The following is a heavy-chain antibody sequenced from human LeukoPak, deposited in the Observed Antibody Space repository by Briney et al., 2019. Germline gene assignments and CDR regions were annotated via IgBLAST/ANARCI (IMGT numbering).Heavy chain of an antibody. D-gene: IGHD1-26*01. CDR2: ISYDGKTK. CDR1: GFIFSSYG. Sequence: PGGSLRLSCAASGFIFSSYGMHWVRQAPGKGLEWVAVISYDGKTKYYADSVKGRITIFRDNSKNTLYLQMNSLRAEDTAVYYCAKTRREGGYYYGMDVWGQGTTLTVSS. V-gene: IGHV3-30*18. CDR3: AKTRREGGYYYGMDV. J-gene: IGHJ6*02.